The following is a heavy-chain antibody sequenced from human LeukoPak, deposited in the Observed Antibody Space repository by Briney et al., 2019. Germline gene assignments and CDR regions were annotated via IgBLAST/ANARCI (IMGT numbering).Heavy chain of an antibody. CDR1: GFTFSSYA. CDR2: ISSNGGST. J-gene: IGHJ3*02. V-gene: IGHV3-64*01. Sequence: PGGSLRLSCAASGFTFSSYAMHWVRQAPGKGLEYVSAISSNGGSTYYANSVKGRFTISRDNSKNTLYLQMGSLRAEDMAVYYCARSSGYPRGAFDIWGQGTMVTVS. D-gene: IGHD3-22*01. CDR3: ARSSGYPRGAFDI.